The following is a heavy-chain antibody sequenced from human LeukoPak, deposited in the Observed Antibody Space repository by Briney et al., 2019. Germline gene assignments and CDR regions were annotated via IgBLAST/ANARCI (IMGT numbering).Heavy chain of an antibody. J-gene: IGHJ3*02. CDR1: GYSFTSYW. D-gene: IGHD2-2*02. Sequence: GESLKISCKGSGYSFTSYWIGWVRQMPGKGLEWMGIIYPGDSDTRYSPSFQGQVTISADKSISTAYLQWSSLKASDTAMYYCARHGIYHGASLKVVPAAIIIWGQGTMVTVSS. V-gene: IGHV5-51*01. CDR3: ARHGIYHGASLKVVPAAIII. CDR2: IYPGDSDT.